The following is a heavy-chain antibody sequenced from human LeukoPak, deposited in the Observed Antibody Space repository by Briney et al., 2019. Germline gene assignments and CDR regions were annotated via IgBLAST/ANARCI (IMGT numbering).Heavy chain of an antibody. D-gene: IGHD3-10*01. V-gene: IGHV4-59*01. Sequence: SETLSLTCTVSGASISSSYWSWIRQPPGKGLEWIGNIYYSGTTNYNPSLKSRVSISVDASKNQFSLNLSSVTAADTAVYYCARGVFGGYWGQGTLVTVSS. CDR3: ARGVFGGY. CDR1: GASISSSY. CDR2: IYYSGTT. J-gene: IGHJ4*02.